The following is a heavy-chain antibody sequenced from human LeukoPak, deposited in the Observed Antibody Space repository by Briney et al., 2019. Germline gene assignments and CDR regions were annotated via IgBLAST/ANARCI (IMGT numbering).Heavy chain of an antibody. CDR3: ARDLSPYGSGKKAGYYYYYYGMDV. Sequence: SQTLSLTCTVSGGSISSGDYYWSWIRQPPGKGLEWIGYIYYSGSTYYNPSPKSRVTISVDTSKNQFSLKLSSVTAADTAVYYCARDLSPYGSGKKAGYYYYYYGMDVWGQGTTVTVSS. J-gene: IGHJ6*02. CDR2: IYYSGST. V-gene: IGHV4-30-4*01. CDR1: GGSISSGDYY. D-gene: IGHD3-10*01.